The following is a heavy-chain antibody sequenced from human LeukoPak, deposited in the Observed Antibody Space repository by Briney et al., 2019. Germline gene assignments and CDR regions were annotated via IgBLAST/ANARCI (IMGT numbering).Heavy chain of an antibody. CDR3: ARIWRGVISPIDY. CDR1: GYSISSGCY. D-gene: IGHD3-10*01. CDR2: VYRDGGT. Sequence: SETLSLTCAVDGYSISSGCYWGWIRQPPGKGLEWIGSVYRDGGTYYNSSLKSRVILSVDTSKNQFALKMTSVTAADTAVYYCARIWRGVISPIDYWGQGTLVVVSS. J-gene: IGHJ4*02. V-gene: IGHV4-38-2*01.